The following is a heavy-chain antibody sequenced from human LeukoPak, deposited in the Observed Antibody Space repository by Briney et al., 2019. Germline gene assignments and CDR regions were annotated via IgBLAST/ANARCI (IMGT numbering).Heavy chain of an antibody. D-gene: IGHD3-22*01. J-gene: IGHJ4*02. CDR2: ITPTSSYI. V-gene: IGHV3-21*01. CDR3: ARLRRNNDNSGYYYYYDY. Sequence: PGGSLRLSCAVSGLTFSSYSFNWVRQAPGKGLEWVSSITPTSSYIYYADSAKGRFTISRDNAKNSLYLQMNSLRAEDTAVYYCARLRRNNDNSGYYYYYDYWGQGTLVTVSS. CDR1: GLTFSSYS.